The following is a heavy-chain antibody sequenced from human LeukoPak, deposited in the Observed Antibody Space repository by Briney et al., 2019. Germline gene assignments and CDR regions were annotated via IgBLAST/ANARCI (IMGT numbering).Heavy chain of an antibody. J-gene: IGHJ4*02. CDR1: GYTFTGYY. D-gene: IGHD6-19*01. V-gene: IGHV1-2*06. CDR2: INPNSGGT. Sequence: ASVKVSRKASGYTFTGYYMHWVRQAPGQGLEWMGRINPNSGGTNYAQKFQGRVTMTRDTSISTAYMELSRLRSDDTAVYYCARGGDSSGWHDGGFGYWGQGTLVTVSS. CDR3: ARGGDSSGWHDGGFGY.